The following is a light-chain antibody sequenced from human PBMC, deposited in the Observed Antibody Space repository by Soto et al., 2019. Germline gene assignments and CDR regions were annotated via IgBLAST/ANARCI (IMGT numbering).Light chain of an antibody. CDR1: SSNVGAGYD. Sequence: QSVLTQPPSVSGAPGQRVTISCTGSSSNVGAGYDVHWYQHLPGTAPKLLIYANNNRPSGVPDRFSASKSGTTASLAITGLQTEDEADYYCQSFDSALLAYVFGTGTKLTVL. CDR3: QSFDSALLAYV. J-gene: IGLJ1*01. CDR2: ANN. V-gene: IGLV1-40*01.